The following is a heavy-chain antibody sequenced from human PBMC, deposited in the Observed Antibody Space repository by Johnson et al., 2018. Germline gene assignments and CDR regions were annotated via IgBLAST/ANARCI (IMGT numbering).Heavy chain of an antibody. Sequence: VQLVESGGGLVQPGRSLRLSCTASGFTFGDYAMSWFRQAPGKGLEWVGFIRSKAYGGTTEYAASVKGRFTIPRDDSKSIAYLQMNSLKTEDTAVYYCARDGHIAAAYYYYMDVWGKGTTVTVSS. CDR3: ARDGHIAAAYYYYMDV. CDR2: IRSKAYGGTT. J-gene: IGHJ6*03. V-gene: IGHV3-49*03. CDR1: GFTFGDYA. D-gene: IGHD6-13*01.